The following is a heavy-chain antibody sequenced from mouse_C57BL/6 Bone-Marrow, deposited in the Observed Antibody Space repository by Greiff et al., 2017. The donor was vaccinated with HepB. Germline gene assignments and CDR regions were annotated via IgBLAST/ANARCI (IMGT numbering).Heavy chain of an antibody. J-gene: IGHJ4*01. CDR3: ARYMIRGAMDY. V-gene: IGHV7-3*01. CDR2: IRIKANGYTT. CDR1: GFTFTDYY. Sequence: EVQGVESGGGLVQPGGSLSLSCAASGFTFTDYYMSWVRQPPGKALEWLGFIRIKANGYTTEYSASVKGRFTISRDNSQSILYLQMNALRAEDSATYYCARYMIRGAMDYWGQGTSVTVSS. D-gene: IGHD2-4*01.